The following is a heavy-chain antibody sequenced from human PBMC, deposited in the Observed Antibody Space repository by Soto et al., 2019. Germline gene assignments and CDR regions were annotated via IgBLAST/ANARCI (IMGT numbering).Heavy chain of an antibody. Sequence: QVQLVESGGGVVQPGRSLRLSCAASGFTFSSYGMHWVRQAPGKGLEWVAVIWYDGSNKYYADSVKGRFTISRDNSKNTLYLQMNSLRAEDTAVYYCARGRFGSPLGYWGQGTLVTVSS. J-gene: IGHJ4*02. CDR1: GFTFSSYG. CDR3: ARGRFGSPLGY. V-gene: IGHV3-33*01. CDR2: IWYDGSNK. D-gene: IGHD3-10*01.